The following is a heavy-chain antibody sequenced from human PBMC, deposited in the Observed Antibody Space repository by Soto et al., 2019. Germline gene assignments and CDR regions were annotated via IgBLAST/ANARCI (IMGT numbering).Heavy chain of an antibody. J-gene: IGHJ3*02. CDR2: IWYDGSNK. CDR1: GFTFSSYG. V-gene: IGHV3-33*01. CDR3: ARDFRDCTNGVCYRVRAFDI. D-gene: IGHD2-8*01. Sequence: GGSLRLSCAASGFTFSSYGMHWVRQAPGKGLEWVAVIWYDGSNKYYVDSVKGRFTISRDNAKNSLYLQMNSLRAEDTAVYYCARDFRDCTNGVCYRVRAFDIWGQGTMVTVSS.